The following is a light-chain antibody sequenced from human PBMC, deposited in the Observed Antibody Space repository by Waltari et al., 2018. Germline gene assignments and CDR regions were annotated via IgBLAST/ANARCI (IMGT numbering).Light chain of an antibody. J-gene: IGLJ3*02. CDR3: AAWDDSLNGWV. Sequence: QSVLTQPPSVSEAPRQRVTLSCSGISSNIGHNTVNWYQQLPGKAPKLLIYYDVLLPSGVSDRFSGSKSGTSASLAISGLQSEDEADYYCAAWDDSLNGWVFGGGTRLTVL. CDR2: YDV. V-gene: IGLV1-36*01. CDR1: SSNIGHNT.